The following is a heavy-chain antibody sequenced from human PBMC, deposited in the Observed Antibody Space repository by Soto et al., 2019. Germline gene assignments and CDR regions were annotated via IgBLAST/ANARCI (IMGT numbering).Heavy chain of an antibody. CDR3: ATSRIAVFCGPRVAPDNYYAVDD. Sequence: SVKVSCKASGGTFSSYAISWVRQAPGQGLEWMGGIIPVFGTTNYAQKFQGRVAVTADTSTSTAYMELSSLRSEDTAVYFCATSRIAVFCGPRVAPDNYYAVDDWGQGTLVTVSS. CDR2: IIPVFGTT. V-gene: IGHV1-69*06. D-gene: IGHD1-26*01. J-gene: IGHJ4*01. CDR1: GGTFSSYA.